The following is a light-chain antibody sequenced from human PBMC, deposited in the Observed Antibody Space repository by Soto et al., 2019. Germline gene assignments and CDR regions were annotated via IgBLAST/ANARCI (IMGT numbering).Light chain of an antibody. CDR1: SSDVGGYNY. CDR3: SSYTSSSTLYV. J-gene: IGLJ1*01. CDR2: DVS. V-gene: IGLV2-14*01. Sequence: QSALPKPASVSGSLGQAITISCTGTSSDVGGYNYVSWYQQHPGKAPKLMIYDVSNRPSGVSNRFSGSKSGNTASLTISGLQAEDEADYYCSSYTSSSTLYVFGTGTKVTVL.